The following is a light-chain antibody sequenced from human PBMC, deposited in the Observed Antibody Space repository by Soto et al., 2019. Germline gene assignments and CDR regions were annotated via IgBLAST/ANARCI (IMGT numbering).Light chain of an antibody. Sequence: SGMNEAPDCLAVCRGEKATCNWRARQNLLSSYNNSNYLAWYQQKPGQPPKLLIYWASTRESGVPDRFSGSGSGTDFTLSISSLQAEDVALFYCQQYYATPLTFGGGTKVDIK. V-gene: IGKV4-1*01. CDR2: WAS. J-gene: IGKJ4*01. CDR1: QNLLSSYNNSNY. CDR3: QQYYATPLT.